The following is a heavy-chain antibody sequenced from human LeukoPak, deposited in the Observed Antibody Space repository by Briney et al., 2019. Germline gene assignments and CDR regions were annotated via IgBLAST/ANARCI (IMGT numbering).Heavy chain of an antibody. V-gene: IGHV4-61*02. D-gene: IGHD1-14*01. CDR1: GGSISSGSYH. J-gene: IGHJ4*02. Sequence: SETLSLTCTVSGGSISSGSYHWSWIRQPAGKGLEWIGRIYTSGSTNYNPSLKSRVTISVDTSKNQFSLKLSSVTAADTAVYYCARGSGGDYWGQGTLVTVSS. CDR3: ARGSGGDY. CDR2: IYTSGST.